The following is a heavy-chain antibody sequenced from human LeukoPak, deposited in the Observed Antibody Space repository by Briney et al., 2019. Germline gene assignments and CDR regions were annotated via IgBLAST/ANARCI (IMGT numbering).Heavy chain of an antibody. Sequence: SETLSLTCAVYGGSFSGYYWSWIRQPPGKGLEWIGEINHSGSTNYNPSLKSRVTTSVDKSKNQFSLKLSSVTAADTAVYYCARDAYDSSGYSFDYWGQGTLVTVSS. J-gene: IGHJ4*02. D-gene: IGHD3-22*01. V-gene: IGHV4-34*01. CDR3: ARDAYDSSGYSFDY. CDR1: GGSFSGYY. CDR2: INHSGST.